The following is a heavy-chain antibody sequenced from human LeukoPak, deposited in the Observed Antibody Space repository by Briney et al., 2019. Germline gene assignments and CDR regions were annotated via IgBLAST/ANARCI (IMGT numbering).Heavy chain of an antibody. CDR1: GFTFSNYN. D-gene: IGHD6-19*01. V-gene: IGHV3-21*04. CDR3: ARSGSSGWYSPGAYDY. J-gene: IGHJ4*02. Sequence: GGSLRLSCAASGFTFSNYNMNWVRQAPGKGLEWVSSITSSSSYIYYADSVKGRFTISRDNAKNSLYLQMNSLRAEDTAVYYCARSGSSGWYSPGAYDYWGQGTLVTVSS. CDR2: ITSSSSYI.